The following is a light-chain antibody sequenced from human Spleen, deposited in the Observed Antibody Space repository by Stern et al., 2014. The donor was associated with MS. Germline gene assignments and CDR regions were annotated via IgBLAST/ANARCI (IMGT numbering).Light chain of an antibody. Sequence: IRMTQSPSSLSASVGDRVTITCQASQDISNYLSWSQHKPGKAPKLLIYDASNLETGVPSRFTGSGSGTDFTLTISSLQPEDIATYYCQYYDNFMGITFGPGTQVDLK. CDR1: QDISNY. CDR3: QYYDNFMGIT. V-gene: IGKV1-33*01. J-gene: IGKJ3*01. CDR2: DAS.